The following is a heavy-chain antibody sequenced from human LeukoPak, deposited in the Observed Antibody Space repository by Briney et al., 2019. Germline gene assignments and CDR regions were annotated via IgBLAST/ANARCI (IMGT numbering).Heavy chain of an antibody. D-gene: IGHD1-26*01. CDR2: IIPIFGTA. CDR3: ARVASSGSYASYFDY. J-gene: IGHJ4*02. Sequence: SVKVSCKASGGTFSSYAISWVRQAPGQGLEWMGGIIPIFGTADYAQKFQGRVTITTDESTSTAYMELSSLRSEDTAVYYCARVASSGSYASYFDYWGQGTLVTVSS. CDR1: GGTFSSYA. V-gene: IGHV1-69*05.